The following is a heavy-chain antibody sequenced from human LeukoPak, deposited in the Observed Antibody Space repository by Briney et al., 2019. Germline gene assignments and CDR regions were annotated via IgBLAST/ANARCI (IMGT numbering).Heavy chain of an antibody. Sequence: SETLSLTCAVYGGSFSGYYWSWIRQPPGKGLEWIGEINHSGSTNYNPSLKSRVTISVDTPKNQFSLKLSSVTAADTAVYYCARVAPGIAAAAYFYFDYWGQGTLVTVSS. CDR2: INHSGST. J-gene: IGHJ4*02. V-gene: IGHV4-34*01. CDR1: GGSFSGYY. D-gene: IGHD6-13*01. CDR3: ARVAPGIAAAAYFYFDY.